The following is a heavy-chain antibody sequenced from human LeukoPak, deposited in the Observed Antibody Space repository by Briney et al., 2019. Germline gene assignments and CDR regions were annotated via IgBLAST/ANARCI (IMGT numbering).Heavy chain of an antibody. D-gene: IGHD4-11*01. J-gene: IGHJ4*02. CDR1: GDSVSSNSAG. CDR3: ARKGTVTTPFDY. Sequence: SQTLSLTSAISGDSVSSNSAGWSWVRQSAWRGLEWLGRTYYRSKWLSDYALSVKSRLTIDPDTSKNQFSLQLNSVTPEHTAVYYCARKGTVTTPFDYWGQGSLVTVSS. CDR2: TYYRSKWLS. V-gene: IGHV6-1*01.